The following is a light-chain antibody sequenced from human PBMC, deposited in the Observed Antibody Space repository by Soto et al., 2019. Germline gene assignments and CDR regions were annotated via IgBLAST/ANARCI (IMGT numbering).Light chain of an antibody. Sequence: EIVMTQSPATLSVSPGERDTLSCRAGQSVSSNLAWYQQKPGQAPRLLIYGASTRATGIPARFSGSGSGTEFTLTISSLQSEDFAVYYCQQYDNWPPYTFGQGTKLEIK. CDR2: GAS. V-gene: IGKV3-15*01. CDR3: QQYDNWPPYT. J-gene: IGKJ2*01. CDR1: QSVSSN.